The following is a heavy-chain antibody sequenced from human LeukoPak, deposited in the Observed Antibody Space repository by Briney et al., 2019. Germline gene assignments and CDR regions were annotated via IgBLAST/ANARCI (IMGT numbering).Heavy chain of an antibody. CDR2: ISSSSSTI. CDR1: GFTFSSYS. Sequence: PGGSLRLSCAASGFTFSSYSMNWVRQAPGKGLEWVSYISSSSSTIYYADSVKGRFTISRDNSKNTLYLQMNSLRAEDTAVYYCAEVVEGYWGQGTLVTVSS. D-gene: IGHD2-15*01. CDR3: AEVVEGY. V-gene: IGHV3-48*01. J-gene: IGHJ4*02.